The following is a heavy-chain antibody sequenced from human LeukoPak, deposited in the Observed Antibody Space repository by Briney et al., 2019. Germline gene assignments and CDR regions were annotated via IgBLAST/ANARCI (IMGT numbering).Heavy chain of an antibody. CDR2: INWNGGST. D-gene: IGHD3-16*02. Sequence: GESLKISCAASGFTFDDYGMSWVRQAPGKGLEWVSGINWNGGSTGYADSVKGRFTISRDNAKNPLYLQMNSLRAEDTALYYCARDSEVRLRLGELSLFDYWGQGTLVTVSS. J-gene: IGHJ4*02. V-gene: IGHV3-20*04. CDR1: GFTFDDYG. CDR3: ARDSEVRLRLGELSLFDY.